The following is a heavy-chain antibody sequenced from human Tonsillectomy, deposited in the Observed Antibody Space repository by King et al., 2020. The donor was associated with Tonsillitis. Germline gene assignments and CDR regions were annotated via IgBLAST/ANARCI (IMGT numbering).Heavy chain of an antibody. J-gene: IGHJ2*01. D-gene: IGHD3-22*01. V-gene: IGHV3-21*01. CDR2: ISTSSRYI. CDR1: GFTFSSYN. Sequence: VQLVESGGGLVKPGGSLRLSCAASGFTFSSYNMNWVRQAPGKGLDWVSSISTSSRYIYHADSMKGRFTISRDNAKNSLYLQMNSLRAEDTAVDYCARGMYYYDSSGPGCFDLWGRGTLVTVSS. CDR3: ARGMYYYDSSGPGCFDL.